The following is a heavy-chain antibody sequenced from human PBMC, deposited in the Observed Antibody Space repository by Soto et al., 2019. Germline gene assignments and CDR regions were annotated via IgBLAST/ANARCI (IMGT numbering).Heavy chain of an antibody. CDR2: IYYSGST. CDR3: ARFLDGDYDY. D-gene: IGHD4-17*01. V-gene: IGHV4-30-4*01. J-gene: IGHJ4*02. CDR1: GGSISSGDCY. Sequence: SETLSLTCTVSGGSISSGDCYWSWIRQPPGKGLEWIGYIYYSGSTYYNPSLKSRVTISVDTSKNQFSLKLSSVTAADTAVYYCARFLDGDYDYWGQGTLVTVSS.